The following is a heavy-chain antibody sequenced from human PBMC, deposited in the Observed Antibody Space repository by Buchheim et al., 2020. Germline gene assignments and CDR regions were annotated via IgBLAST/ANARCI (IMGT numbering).Heavy chain of an antibody. CDR3: ARGGPLVRYHDYMDV. D-gene: IGHD2-8*01. CDR1: GGSFSGHY. Sequence: QVQLHQWGAGLLKPSETLSLPCGVSGGSFSGHYSTWIRQSPGKGLKWFGDMSHRGSPNYNPSSKSPVTISLDTSKNQFSLELRSVTAADTAVYYCARGGPLVRYHDYMDVWGKGTT. CDR2: MSHRGSP. V-gene: IGHV4-34*01. J-gene: IGHJ6*03.